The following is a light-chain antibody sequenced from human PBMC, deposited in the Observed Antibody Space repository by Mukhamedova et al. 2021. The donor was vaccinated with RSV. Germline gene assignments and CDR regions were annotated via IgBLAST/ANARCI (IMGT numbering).Light chain of an antibody. V-gene: IGKV1-39*01. Sequence: TWGASQTIYSYLNWYQQKAGKAPRLLIYSASTLETGVHSRFRGSVSGTDFTLTTSSFKSKDFVIYYFQQIFSPPLTLGQGTKVEIK. J-gene: IGKJ1*01. CDR3: QQIFSPPLT. CDR1: QTIYSY. CDR2: SAS.